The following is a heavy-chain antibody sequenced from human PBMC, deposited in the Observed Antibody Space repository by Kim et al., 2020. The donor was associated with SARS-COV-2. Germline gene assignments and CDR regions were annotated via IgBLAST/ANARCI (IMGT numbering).Heavy chain of an antibody. Sequence: GGSLRLSCAASGFTFSSYGMHWVRQAPGKGLEWVAVIWYDGSNKYYADSVKGRSTISRDNSKKTLNLQMNSLRAEDTAVYYCASGFGGGGYYFDYWGQGTLVTVSS. CDR3: ASGFGGGGYYFDY. J-gene: IGHJ4*02. D-gene: IGHD3-10*01. CDR2: IWYDGSNK. CDR1: GFTFSSYG. V-gene: IGHV3-33*08.